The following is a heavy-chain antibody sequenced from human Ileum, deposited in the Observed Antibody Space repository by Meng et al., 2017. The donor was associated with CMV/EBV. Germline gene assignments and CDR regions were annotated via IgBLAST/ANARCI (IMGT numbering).Heavy chain of an antibody. CDR1: GFTFDDYT. V-gene: IGHV3-43*01. CDR2: ISWDGGST. J-gene: IGHJ4*02. D-gene: IGHD3-3*01. Sequence: GGSLRLSCAASGFTFDDYTMHWVRQAPGKGLEWVSLISWDGGSTYYADSVKGRFTISRDNSKNSLYLQMNSLRTEDTALYYCAKGPDHYDFWSGPTDYWGQGTLVTVSS. CDR3: AKGPDHYDFWSGPTDY.